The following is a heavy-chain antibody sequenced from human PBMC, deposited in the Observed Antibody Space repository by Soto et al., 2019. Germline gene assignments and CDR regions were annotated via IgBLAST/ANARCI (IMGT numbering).Heavy chain of an antibody. V-gene: IGHV1-18*01. J-gene: IGHJ6*02. CDR1: GYTFTSNG. Sequence: QVQQEQPGTELKKPGSSVKVSCKTSGYTFTSNGLSWVRQAPGQRFKWMGWISGHKVKTNYAQKFQGRVNMTTETSRSTAYMELRRLRPDDTAVYYCARDDGGLIRTYYEGMDVWGQGTTVIVSS. CDR2: ISGHKVKT. CDR3: ARDDGGLIRTYYEGMDV.